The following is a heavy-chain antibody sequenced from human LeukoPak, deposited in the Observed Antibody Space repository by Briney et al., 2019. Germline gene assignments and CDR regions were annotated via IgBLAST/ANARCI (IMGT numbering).Heavy chain of an antibody. D-gene: IGHD2/OR15-2a*01. V-gene: IGHV1-69*04. J-gene: IGHJ4*02. Sequence: SVKVSCKASGGTFSSYAISWVRQAPGQGLEWMGRIIPILGIANYAQKFQGRVTITADKSTSTAYMELSSLRSEDTAVYYCARDPNSEYYFDYWGQGTVVTVSS. CDR2: IIPILGIA. CDR1: GGTFSSYA. CDR3: ARDPNSEYYFDY.